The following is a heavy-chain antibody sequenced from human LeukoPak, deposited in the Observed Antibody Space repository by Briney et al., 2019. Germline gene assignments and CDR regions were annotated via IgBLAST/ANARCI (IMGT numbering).Heavy chain of an antibody. J-gene: IGHJ4*01. D-gene: IGHD5-18*01. CDR2: INSEGSST. Sequence: PGGSLRLSCAASGFTFSRYWMHWVRHAPGKGLVWVSRINSEGSSTNYADSVKGRFTISRDNARNTMSLQMNGLRGEDTAVYYCARGDTDIVSAGIIAYWGHGTLVTVSS. CDR3: ARGDTDIVSAGIIAY. CDR1: GFTFSRYW. V-gene: IGHV3-74*01.